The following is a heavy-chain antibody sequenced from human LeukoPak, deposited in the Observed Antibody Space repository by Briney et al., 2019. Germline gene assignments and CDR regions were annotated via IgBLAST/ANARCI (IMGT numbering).Heavy chain of an antibody. CDR2: IPYDGSNK. J-gene: IGHJ4*02. CDR3: AKSDIN. V-gene: IGHV3-30*02. Sequence: GGSLRLSCAASGFTFGTSGMHWVRQAPSKGLDWVAFIPYDGSNKYYTDSVKGRFTISRDNSKNILYLQMNGLRAEDTAVYYCAKSDINWGQGTLVTVAS. CDR1: GFTFGTSG.